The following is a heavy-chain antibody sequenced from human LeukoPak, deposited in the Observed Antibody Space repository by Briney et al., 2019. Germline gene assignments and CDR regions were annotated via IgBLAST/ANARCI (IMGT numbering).Heavy chain of an antibody. CDR2: ISAYNGNT. CDR1: GYTFTSYG. V-gene: IGHV1-18*01. CDR3: ARGSAGYDFWSGYYYYYYMDV. Sequence: ASVKVSCKASGYTFTSYGISWVRQAPGQGPEWMGWISAYNGNTNYAQKLQGRVTMTTDTSTSTAYMELRSLRSDDTAVYYCARGSAGYDFWSGYYYYYYMDVWGKGTTVTVSS. J-gene: IGHJ6*03. D-gene: IGHD3-3*01.